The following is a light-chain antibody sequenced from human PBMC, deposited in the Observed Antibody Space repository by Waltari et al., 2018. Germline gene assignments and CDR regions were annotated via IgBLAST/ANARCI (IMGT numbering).Light chain of an antibody. Sequence: DVQMTQSPSNLSASVGDTVSITCRASQSIMSWLAWYQQKAGIATKDLLSKGSSLDSGVTSRFSGSGSVTELTLTIINLQPDDFATYYYKQYNTDYTFGQGTVLEIK. CDR3: KQYNTDYT. CDR1: QSIMSW. J-gene: IGKJ2*01. CDR2: KGS. V-gene: IGKV1-5*03.